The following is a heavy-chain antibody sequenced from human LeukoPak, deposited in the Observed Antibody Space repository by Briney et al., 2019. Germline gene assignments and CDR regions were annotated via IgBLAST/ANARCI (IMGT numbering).Heavy chain of an antibody. V-gene: IGHV3-7*01. CDR3: AKVLRYFDWLLPPIDY. J-gene: IGHJ4*02. CDR2: IKQDGSEK. Sequence: GGSLRLSCAASGFTFSSYWMSWVRQAPGKGLEWVANIKQDGSEKYYVDSVKGRFTISRDNSKNTLYLQMNSLRAEDTAVYYCAKVLRYFDWLLPPIDYWGQGTLVTVSS. CDR1: GFTFSSYW. D-gene: IGHD3-9*01.